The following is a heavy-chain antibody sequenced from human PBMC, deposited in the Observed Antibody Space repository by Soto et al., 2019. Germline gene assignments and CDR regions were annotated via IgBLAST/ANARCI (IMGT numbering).Heavy chain of an antibody. CDR2: IIPIFGTA. D-gene: IGHD3-3*01. Sequence: QVQLVQSGAEVKKPGSSVKVSCKASGGTFSSYAISWVRQAPGQGLEWMGGIIPIFGTANYAQKFQGRVTITADESTSTAYMELSSLRSEDTAVYYCARDLRITIFGVNYYYGMDVWGQGTMVTVSS. CDR1: GGTFSSYA. CDR3: ARDLRITIFGVNYYYGMDV. J-gene: IGHJ6*02. V-gene: IGHV1-69*01.